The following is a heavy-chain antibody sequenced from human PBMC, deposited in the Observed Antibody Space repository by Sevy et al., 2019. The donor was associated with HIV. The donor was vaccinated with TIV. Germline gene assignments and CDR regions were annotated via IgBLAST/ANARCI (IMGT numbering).Heavy chain of an antibody. CDR3: ARASIVGATDY. CDR2: IYYSGRT. CDR1: GGSVSSGSYY. Sequence: SETLSLTCTVSGGSVSSGSYYWSWIRQPPGKGVEWIGYIYYSGRTNYNPSLKSRVTISVDTSKNQFSLKLSSVTAADTAVYYCARASIVGATDYWGQGTLVTVSS. V-gene: IGHV4-61*01. D-gene: IGHD1-26*01. J-gene: IGHJ4*02.